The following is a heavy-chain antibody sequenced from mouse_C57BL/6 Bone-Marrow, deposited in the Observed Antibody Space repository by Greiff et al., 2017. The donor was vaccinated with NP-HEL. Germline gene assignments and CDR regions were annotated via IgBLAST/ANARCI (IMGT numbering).Heavy chain of an antibody. CDR3: ARQSDPYYYGSSYVEFAY. Sequence: EVMLVESGGGLVKPGGSLKLSCAASGFTFSSYTMSWVRQTPEKRLEWVATISGGGGNTYYPDSVKGRFTISRDNAKNTLYLQMSSLRSEDTALYYCARQSDPYYYGSSYVEFAYWGQGTLVTVSA. D-gene: IGHD1-1*01. CDR2: ISGGGGNT. CDR1: GFTFSSYT. V-gene: IGHV5-9*01. J-gene: IGHJ3*01.